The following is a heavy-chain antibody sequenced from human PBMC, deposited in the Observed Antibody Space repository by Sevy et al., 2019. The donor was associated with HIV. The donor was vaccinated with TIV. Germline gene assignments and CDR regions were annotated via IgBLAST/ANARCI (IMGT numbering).Heavy chain of an antibody. Sequence: GGCLRLSCAASEFTFSDYAMHWVRQVPGKGLEWVSGISWNSGAIGYADSVQGRFTISRDNAKSSLYLQMISLRVEDTALYYCARALPSCVVNTCYGGSVNAFDVWGQGTMVTVSS. CDR2: ISWNSGAI. CDR1: EFTFSDYA. CDR3: ARALPSCVVNTCYGGSVNAFDV. D-gene: IGHD2-2*01. J-gene: IGHJ3*01. V-gene: IGHV3-9*01.